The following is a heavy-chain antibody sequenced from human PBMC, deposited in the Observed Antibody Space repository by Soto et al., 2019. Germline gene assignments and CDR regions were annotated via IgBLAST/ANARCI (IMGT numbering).Heavy chain of an antibody. CDR3: AREVQLWPETNHFDY. V-gene: IGHV6-1*01. J-gene: IGHJ4*02. CDR1: GDSVSSNSAA. CDR2: TYYRSKWYN. D-gene: IGHD5-18*01. Sequence: PSQTLSLTCAISGDSVSSNSAAWNWIRQSPSRGLEWLGRTYYRSKWYNYYAVSVKSRITINPDTSKNQFSLQLNSVTPEDTAVYYCAREVQLWPETNHFDYWGQGTLVTVSS.